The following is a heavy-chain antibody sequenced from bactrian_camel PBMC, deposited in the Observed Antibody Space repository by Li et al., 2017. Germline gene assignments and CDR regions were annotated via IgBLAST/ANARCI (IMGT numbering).Heavy chain of an antibody. CDR1: GLTTTLNS. CDR2: FYTSGRGKT. CDR3: ASAMLSGSSFGY. V-gene: IGHV3S54*01. Sequence: HVQLVESGGGSVQAGGSLTLSCSSSGLTTTLNSIAWFRQSPGKERQGVAMFYTSGRGKTDYADSVKGRFTISRDNAENTVYLQMNSLQSEDTALYYCASAMLSGSSFGYWGQGTQVTVS. J-gene: IGHJ6*01. D-gene: IGHD1*01.